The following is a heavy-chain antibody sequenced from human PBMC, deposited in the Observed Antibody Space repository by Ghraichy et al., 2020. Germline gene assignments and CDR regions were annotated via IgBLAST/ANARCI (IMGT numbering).Heavy chain of an antibody. J-gene: IGHJ3*02. CDR2: ISGSGGST. D-gene: IGHD3-22*01. CDR3: AKEGRGMQYYYDSSGPWAPFDI. Sequence: GGSLRLSCAASGFTFSSYAMSWVRQAPGKGLEWVSAISGSGGSTYYADSVKGRFTISRDNSKNTLYLQMNSLRAEDTAAYYCAKEGRGMQYYYDSSGPWAPFDIWGQGTMVTVSS. V-gene: IGHV3-23*01. CDR1: GFTFSSYA.